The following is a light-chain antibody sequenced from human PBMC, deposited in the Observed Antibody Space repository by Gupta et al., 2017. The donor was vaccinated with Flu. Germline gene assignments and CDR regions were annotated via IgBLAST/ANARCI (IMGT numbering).Light chain of an antibody. Sequence: EIVLTQSPATLSLSPGERATLSCRASQSVSSYLAWYQQKPGQAPRLLIYDASNRATGIPARFSGSGSGTDFTLTISRLEAEDFAVYYWQQRSNCSPLMSLGHGTKVA. V-gene: IGKV3-11*01. CDR1: QSVSSY. CDR2: DAS. J-gene: IGKJ3*01. CDR3: QQRSNCSPLMS.